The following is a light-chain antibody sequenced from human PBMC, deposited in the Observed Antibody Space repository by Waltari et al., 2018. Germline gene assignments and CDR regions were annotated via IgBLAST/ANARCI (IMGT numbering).Light chain of an antibody. V-gene: IGKV1-9*01. J-gene: IGKJ4*01. CDR3: QHLDSYPT. CDR1: QAPSSY. Sequence: IQLTQSPSSLSASVGDRVTITCRASQAPSSYLAWYQQKPGKAPRLLIYAASTLQSGVPSRFSGSDSGTAFTLTISGLQPEDFATYYWQHLDSYPTFGGGTKVEIK. CDR2: AAS.